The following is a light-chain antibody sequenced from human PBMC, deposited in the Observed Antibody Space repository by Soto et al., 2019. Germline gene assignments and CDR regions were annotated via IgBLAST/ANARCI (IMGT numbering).Light chain of an antibody. CDR2: GAS. J-gene: IGKJ1*01. Sequence: EIVMTQSPATLSVSPGEGATLSCRAGQSVSRKLAWYQQKPGQAPRLLIYGASTRATGIPARFSGSGSGTEFTLIISSLQSEDSAVYDFQQYKSWPWTFGQGTKVEIK. V-gene: IGKV3-15*01. CDR3: QQYKSWPWT. CDR1: QSVSRK.